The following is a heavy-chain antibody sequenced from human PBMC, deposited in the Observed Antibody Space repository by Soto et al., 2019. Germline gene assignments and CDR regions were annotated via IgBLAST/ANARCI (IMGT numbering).Heavy chain of an antibody. J-gene: IGHJ4*02. D-gene: IGHD6-13*01. V-gene: IGHV3-11*01. CDR1: GFTFSDYY. CDR2: TSGSGSIT. Sequence: GGSLRLSCAASGFTFSDYYMSWFRQAPGKGLEWVSYTSGSGSITHDADSVKGRFTISRDNAKNSLYLQMNSLRAEDTAIYYCARVGSTLAAGTPDYWGQGTLVTVSS. CDR3: ARVGSTLAAGTPDY.